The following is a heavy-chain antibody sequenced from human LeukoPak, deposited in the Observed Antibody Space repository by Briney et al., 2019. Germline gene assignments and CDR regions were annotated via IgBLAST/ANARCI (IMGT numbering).Heavy chain of an antibody. CDR1: GGTINSYY. Sequence: SEPLSLTCTVSGGTINSYYCSWIRPAPGKGLEWIGYIYYSGTTNYNPSLNSRVTISADTSKNQFSLKLNSVTAADTAVYYCARDVMVRGFDYWGQGTLVTVSS. D-gene: IGHD3-10*01. CDR3: ARDVMVRGFDY. V-gene: IGHV4-59*01. J-gene: IGHJ4*02. CDR2: IYYSGTT.